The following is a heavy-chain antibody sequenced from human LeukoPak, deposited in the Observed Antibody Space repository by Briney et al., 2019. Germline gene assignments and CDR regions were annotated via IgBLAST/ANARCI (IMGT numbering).Heavy chain of an antibody. Sequence: SETLSLTCTVAGGSISSYYWSWIRQPPGKGLEWIGYIYYSGSTNYNPSLKSRVTISLDTSKNQFSLKLSSVTAADTAVYYCARSELLWFGGVNSGFDYWGQGTLVTVSS. D-gene: IGHD3-10*01. CDR1: GGSISSYY. CDR2: IYYSGST. J-gene: IGHJ4*02. CDR3: ARSELLWFGGVNSGFDY. V-gene: IGHV4-59*01.